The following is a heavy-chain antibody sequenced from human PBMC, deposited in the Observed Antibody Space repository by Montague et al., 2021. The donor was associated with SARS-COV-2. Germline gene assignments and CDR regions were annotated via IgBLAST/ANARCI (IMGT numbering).Heavy chain of an antibody. D-gene: IGHD6-13*01. CDR1: GFSLITSGVG. J-gene: IGHJ4*02. Sequence: PALVKPTQTLTLTCTFSGFSLITSGVGVGWIRQPPGKALEWLARIDWDDDKRHNSSLKNRLTITKDTSKNQVVLTMTNMDPVDTGTYYCAQSPLFSSVGIFDSWGQGTLVTVAS. CDR3: AQSPLFSSVGIFDS. CDR2: IDWDDDK. V-gene: IGHV2-5*02.